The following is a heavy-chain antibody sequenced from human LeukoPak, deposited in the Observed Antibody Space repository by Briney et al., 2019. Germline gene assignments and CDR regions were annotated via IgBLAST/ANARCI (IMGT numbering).Heavy chain of an antibody. Sequence: SETLSLTCTVSGGSIISNYWSWIRQSAGTGLEWIGRIYGSGITDYNPTLKSRVTMSLDTSRKQFSLRLTSVTAADTAVYYCARLKFYDSTGYSPGYYMDVWGKGTTVSVFS. J-gene: IGHJ6*03. CDR2: IYGSGIT. CDR3: ARLKFYDSTGYSPGYYMDV. CDR1: GGSIISNY. D-gene: IGHD3-22*01. V-gene: IGHV4-4*07.